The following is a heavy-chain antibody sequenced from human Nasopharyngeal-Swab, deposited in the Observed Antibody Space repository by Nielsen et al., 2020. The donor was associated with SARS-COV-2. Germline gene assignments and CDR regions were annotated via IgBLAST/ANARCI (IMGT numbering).Heavy chain of an antibody. J-gene: IGHJ6*03. CDR2: ISHLGAT. V-gene: IGHV4-34*01. Sequence: SETLSLTCAVYGGSFSDNYWNWVRQSPGKGLEWIGEISHLGATNYKSSLKSRVVLSVDPSKSQFSLRLTSVTAADTGVYYCVRGYRTWSFPSSYYYYHMDVWGQGTTVTVSS. CDR1: GGSFSDNY. CDR3: VRGYRTWSFPSSYYYYHMDV. D-gene: IGHD3-10*01.